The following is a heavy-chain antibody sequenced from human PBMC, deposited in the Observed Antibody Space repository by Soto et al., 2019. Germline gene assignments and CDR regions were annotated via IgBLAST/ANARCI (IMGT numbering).Heavy chain of an antibody. Sequence: GGSLRLSCAASGFTFSGSAMHWVRQASGKGLEWVGRIRSKANSYATAYAASVKGRFTISRDDSKNTAYLQMNSLKTEDTAVYYCTRHPFSEGYDPSDYYYYGMDVWGQGTTVTVYS. D-gene: IGHD5-12*01. CDR1: GFTFSGSA. CDR3: TRHPFSEGYDPSDYYYYGMDV. J-gene: IGHJ6*02. CDR2: IRSKANSYAT. V-gene: IGHV3-73*01.